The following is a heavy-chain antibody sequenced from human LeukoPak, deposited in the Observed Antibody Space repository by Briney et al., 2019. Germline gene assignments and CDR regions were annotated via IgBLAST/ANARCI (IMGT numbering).Heavy chain of an antibody. CDR2: ISSNGGST. J-gene: IGHJ4*02. D-gene: IGHD2-2*01. CDR3: ARASN. V-gene: IGHV3-64*01. Sequence: GGSLRLSCAASGFTFSSYAMHWVRQAPGKGLEYVSAISSNGGSTYYANSVKGRFTISRDNSKNTLYLQMGSLRDEDMAVYYCARASNWGQGTLVTVSS. CDR1: GFTFSSYA.